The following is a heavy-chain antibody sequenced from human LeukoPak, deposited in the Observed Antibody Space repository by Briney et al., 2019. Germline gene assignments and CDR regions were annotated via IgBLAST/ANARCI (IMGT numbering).Heavy chain of an antibody. CDR2: ISGSGSNT. D-gene: IGHD3-10*01. Sequence: PGGSLRLSCAASGFTFNDYAMTWVRQAPGKGLEWVSAISGSGSNTYYADSVKGRFTISRDNSKNTLYLKMDSLTAEDTALYYCAKDVVRGSGRINWFDSWGQGTLATVSS. CDR3: AKDVVRGSGRINWFDS. V-gene: IGHV3-23*01. CDR1: GFTFNDYA. J-gene: IGHJ5*01.